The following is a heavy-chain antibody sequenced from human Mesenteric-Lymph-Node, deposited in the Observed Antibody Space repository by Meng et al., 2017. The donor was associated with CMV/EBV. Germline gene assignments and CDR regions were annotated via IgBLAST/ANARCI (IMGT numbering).Heavy chain of an antibody. CDR2: HSSGSA. CDR1: GGSISGYQ. V-gene: IGHV4-59*01. D-gene: IGHD1-26*01. CDR3: ARDNMGSLDY. Sequence: GSLRLSCSVSGGSISGYQWAWVRQAPGKGLEWIGHSSGSATYNPSLKSRVTISVDASNKHFSLNLNFVTAADTALYFCARDNMGSLDYWGQGALVPSPQ. J-gene: IGHJ4*02.